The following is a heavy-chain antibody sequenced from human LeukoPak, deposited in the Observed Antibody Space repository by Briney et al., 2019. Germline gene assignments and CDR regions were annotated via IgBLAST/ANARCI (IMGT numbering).Heavy chain of an antibody. CDR3: THLGWFDP. CDR2: IDYDGTTT. CDR1: GFTFNTYD. J-gene: IGHJ5*02. Sequence: PGGSLRLSCAASGFTFNTYDMHWVRQAPGKGLVWVSRIDYDGTTTTYADSVKGRFTISRDNAKNTLYLQMNSLRAEDTAVYYCTHLGWFDPWGQGTLVTVSS. V-gene: IGHV3-74*01.